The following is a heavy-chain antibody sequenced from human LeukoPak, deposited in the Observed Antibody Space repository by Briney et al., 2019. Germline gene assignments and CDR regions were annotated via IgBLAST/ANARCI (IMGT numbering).Heavy chain of an antibody. D-gene: IGHD3-22*01. CDR1: GFTFSSYG. J-gene: IGHJ4*02. CDR3: AKDYYKYDTSGYFDY. Sequence: GGSLRLSCAASGFTFSSYGMHWVRQAPGKGLEWVALISYDGSNKYYGDSVKGRFTISRDNSKNTLYLQMNSLRAEDTAVYYCAKDYYKYDTSGYFDYWGQGTLVTVSS. CDR2: ISYDGSNK. V-gene: IGHV3-30*18.